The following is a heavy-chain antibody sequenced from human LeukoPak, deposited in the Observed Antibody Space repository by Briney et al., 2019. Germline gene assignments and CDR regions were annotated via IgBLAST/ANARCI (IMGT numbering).Heavy chain of an antibody. CDR3: AKDLYYYDSSGYYLTPTFDY. CDR2: ISGSGGST. J-gene: IGHJ4*02. V-gene: IGHV3-23*01. CDR1: GFTFSSYG. D-gene: IGHD3-22*01. Sequence: GGSLRLSCAASGFTFSSYGMSWVRQAPGKGLEWVSAISGSGGSTYYADSVKGRFTISRDNSKNTLYLQMNSLRAEDTAVYYCAKDLYYYDSSGYYLTPTFDYWGQGTLVTVSS.